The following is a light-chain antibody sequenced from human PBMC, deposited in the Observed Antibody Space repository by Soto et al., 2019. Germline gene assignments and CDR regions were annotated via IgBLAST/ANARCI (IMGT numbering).Light chain of an antibody. CDR1: QSVSSSY. Sequence: DIVLTQSPATLSVSPGERATLSCRAIQSVSSSYLAWYQQKPGQAPRLLIYDASTRATGIPARFSGSGSGTDFTLTISSLEPEDFAVYYCQQRSNWPSITFGQGTRLEIK. CDR3: QQRSNWPSIT. V-gene: IGKV3-11*01. CDR2: DAS. J-gene: IGKJ5*01.